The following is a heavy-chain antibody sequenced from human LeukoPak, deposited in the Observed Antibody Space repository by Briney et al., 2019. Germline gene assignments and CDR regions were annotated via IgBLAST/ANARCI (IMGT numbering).Heavy chain of an antibody. V-gene: IGHV1-2*02. J-gene: IGHJ5*02. Sequence: GASVTVSCKASGYTFTDYYMHWVRQAPGQGLEWMGRINPDTGGTNSAQRFQGRATMTRDTSIRTAYMELSSLRSDDTAVYYCAREHLFSGSENYVLHNWFDPWGQGTLVTVSS. CDR1: GYTFTDYY. CDR3: AREHLFSGSENYVLHNWFDP. D-gene: IGHD3-10*01. CDR2: INPDTGGT.